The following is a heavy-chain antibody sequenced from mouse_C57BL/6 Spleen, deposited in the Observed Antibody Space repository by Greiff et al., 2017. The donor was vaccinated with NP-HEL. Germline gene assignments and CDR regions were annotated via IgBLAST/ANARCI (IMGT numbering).Heavy chain of an antibody. V-gene: IGHV1-18*01. CDR2: INPNNGGT. CDR1: GYTFTDYN. CDR3: ARSPRESDAMDY. J-gene: IGHJ4*01. Sequence: EVKLQESGPELVKPGASVKIPCKASGYTFTDYNMDWVKQSHGKSLEWIGDINPNNGGTIYNQKFKGKATLTVDKSSSTAYMELRSLTSEDTAVYYCARSPRESDAMDYWGQGTSVTVSS.